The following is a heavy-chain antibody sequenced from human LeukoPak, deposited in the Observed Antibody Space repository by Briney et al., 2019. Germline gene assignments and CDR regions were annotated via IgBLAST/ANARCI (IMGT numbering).Heavy chain of an antibody. V-gene: IGHV3-23*01. J-gene: IGHJ6*02. CDR3: AIESCSGGSCYRTIGSYYYGMDV. D-gene: IGHD2-15*01. Sequence: GGSLRLSCAASGFTFSVYAMSWVRQAPGKGLEWVSAISGSDGSTFYADSVKGRFTISRDNFKNTLYLQLNSLRAEDTAVYYCAIESCSGGSCYRTIGSYYYGMDVWGQGTTVIVSS. CDR2: ISGSDGST. CDR1: GFTFSVYA.